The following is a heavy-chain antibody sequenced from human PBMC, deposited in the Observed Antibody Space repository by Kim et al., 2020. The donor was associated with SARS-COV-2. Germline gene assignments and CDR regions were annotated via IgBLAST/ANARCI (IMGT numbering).Heavy chain of an antibody. Sequence: GGSLRLSCAASGFIVSSNRMAWVRQSPGKGLEWVSSIYSGGTTDYAGSVEGRFTISRDDSENTLNLRMSSLTADDTGVYYCARVSFTSGWHEGYFGLDV. D-gene: IGHD6-19*01. CDR1: GFIVSSNR. J-gene: IGHJ6*01. CDR2: IYSGGTT. V-gene: IGHV3-53*01. CDR3: ARVSFTSGWHEGYFGLDV.